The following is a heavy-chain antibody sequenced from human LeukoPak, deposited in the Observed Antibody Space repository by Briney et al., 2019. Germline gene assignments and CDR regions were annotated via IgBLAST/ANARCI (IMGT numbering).Heavy chain of an antibody. J-gene: IGHJ4*02. Sequence: GGSLRLSCAASGFTFSSYAMSWVRQAPGKGPEWVANINQDGSEKHYVDSVKGRFTISRDNAKNSLFLQMTSLRVEDTAVFYCARDGFVGAADYWGQGTLVTVSS. CDR2: INQDGSEK. CDR3: ARDGFVGAADY. D-gene: IGHD6-13*01. V-gene: IGHV3-7*01. CDR1: GFTFSSYA.